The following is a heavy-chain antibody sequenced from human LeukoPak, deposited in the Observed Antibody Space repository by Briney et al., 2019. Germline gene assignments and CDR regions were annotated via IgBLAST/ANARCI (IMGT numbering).Heavy chain of an antibody. J-gene: IGHJ6*02. CDR1: GGSFSGYY. D-gene: IGHD2-2*01. V-gene: IGHV4-34*01. CDR3: ARAPYIPAAPQRFYYYYGMDV. CDR2: INHSGST. Sequence: PSETLSLTCAVYGGSFSGYYWSWIRQPPGKGLEWIGEINHSGSTNYNPSLKSRVTISVDTPKNQFSLKLSSVTAADTAVYYCARAPYIPAAPQRFYYYYGMDVWGQGTTVTVSS.